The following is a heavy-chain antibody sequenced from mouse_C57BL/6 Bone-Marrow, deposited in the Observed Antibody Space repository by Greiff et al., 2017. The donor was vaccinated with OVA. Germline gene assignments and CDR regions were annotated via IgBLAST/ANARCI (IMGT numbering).Heavy chain of an antibody. CDR1: GFTFSDYY. Sequence: DVQLVESEGGLVQPGSSMKLSCTASGFTFSDYYMAWVRQVPEKGLEWVANINYDGSSTYYLDSLKSRFIISRDNAKNILYLQMSSLKSEDTATYYCARELRPYYFDYWGQGTTLTVSS. J-gene: IGHJ2*01. D-gene: IGHD3-2*02. CDR2: INYDGSST. CDR3: ARELRPYYFDY. V-gene: IGHV5-16*01.